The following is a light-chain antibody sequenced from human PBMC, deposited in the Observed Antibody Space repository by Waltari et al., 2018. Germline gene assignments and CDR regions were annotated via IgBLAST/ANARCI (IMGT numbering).Light chain of an antibody. CDR2: WAS. CDR1: QSVLYNSNNKNY. V-gene: IGKV4-1*01. CDR3: QQYYSSPRT. J-gene: IGKJ1*01. Sequence: DIVMTQSPDSLAVSLGGRATINCKSSQSVLYNSNNKNYLAWYQQKPGQPPKLLIYWASTRQSGVPDRFSGGGSGTDFTLTISSLQAEDVAVYYCQQYYSSPRTFGQGTKVEIK.